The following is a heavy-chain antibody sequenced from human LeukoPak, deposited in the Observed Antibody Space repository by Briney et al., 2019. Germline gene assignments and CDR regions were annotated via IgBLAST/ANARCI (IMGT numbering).Heavy chain of an antibody. V-gene: IGHV3-23*01. J-gene: IGHJ5*02. D-gene: IGHD4-17*01. CDR1: GFTFSSYA. CDR3: AKLYYGDYVPDWFDP. CDR2: ISGSGGST. Sequence: GGSLRLSCAASGFTFSSYAMSWVRQAPGKGLEWVSAISGSGGSTYYADSVKGRFTISRDHSKNTLYLQMNSLRAEDTAVYYCAKLYYGDYVPDWFDPWGQGTLVTVSS.